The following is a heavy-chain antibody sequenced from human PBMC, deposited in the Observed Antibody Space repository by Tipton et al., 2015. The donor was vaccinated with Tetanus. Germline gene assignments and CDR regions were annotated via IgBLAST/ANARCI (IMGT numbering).Heavy chain of an antibody. CDR1: GFAFSSYA. J-gene: IGHJ6*03. V-gene: IGHV3-7*03. D-gene: IGHD6-19*01. CDR3: ARDRGEQWTNFYYMDV. Sequence: SLRLSCAASGFAFSSYAMSWVRQAPGKGLEWVANIREDGGETKYVDSVKGRFTISRDNAKNSFYLQMNSLRVEDTAVYYCARDRGEQWTNFYYMDVWGKGRMVIVSS. CDR2: IREDGGET.